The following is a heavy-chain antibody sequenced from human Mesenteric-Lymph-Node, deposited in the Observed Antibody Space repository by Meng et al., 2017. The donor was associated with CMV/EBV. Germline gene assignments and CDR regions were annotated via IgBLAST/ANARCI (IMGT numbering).Heavy chain of an antibody. J-gene: IGHJ6*02. CDR3: ARQRITIFGVVEEYGMDV. Sequence: SVKVSCKASGGTFSSYAISWVRQAPGQGLEWMGGIIPIFGTANYAQKFQGRVTMTRDTSISTAYMELSRLRSDDTAVYYCARQRITIFGVVEEYGMDVWGQGTTVTVSS. CDR1: GGTFSSYA. CDR2: IIPIFGTA. V-gene: IGHV1-69*05. D-gene: IGHD3-3*01.